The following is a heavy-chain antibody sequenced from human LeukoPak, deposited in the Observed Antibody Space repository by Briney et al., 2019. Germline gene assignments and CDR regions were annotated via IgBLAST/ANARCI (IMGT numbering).Heavy chain of an antibody. J-gene: IGHJ4*02. CDR2: IWYDGSNK. D-gene: IGHD3-22*01. CDR1: VFTFSDYG. CDR3: ARGVDYYENSGTIDY. Sequence: GKSLRLSCTASVFTFSDYGMHWVRQPPGKGLEWVAIIWYDGSNKTYEDSVKGRFTISRDNSKNTLYLQMNSLRAEDTAVYYCARGVDYYENSGTIDYWGQGTLVTVSS. V-gene: IGHV3-33*01.